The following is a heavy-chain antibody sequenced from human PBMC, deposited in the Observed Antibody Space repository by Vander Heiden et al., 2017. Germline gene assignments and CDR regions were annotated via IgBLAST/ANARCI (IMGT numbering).Heavy chain of an antibody. J-gene: IGHJ4*02. CDR3: ASLPAAAGTGPFDY. CDR1: GFTFSSYS. CDR2: ISSSSSYI. Sequence: ELQLVASGGGLVKPGGSLSPSCAPSGFTFSSYSMNWVRQAPGKGLEWVSSISSSSSYIYYADSVKGRFTISRDNAKNSLYLQMNSLRAEDTAVYYCASLPAAAGTGPFDYWGQGTLVTVSS. D-gene: IGHD6-13*01. V-gene: IGHV3-21*01.